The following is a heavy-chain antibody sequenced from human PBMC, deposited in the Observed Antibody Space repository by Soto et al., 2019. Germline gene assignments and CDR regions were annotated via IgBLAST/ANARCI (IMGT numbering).Heavy chain of an antibody. V-gene: IGHV4-59*01. CDR1: GGSISSYY. CDR2: IHDSGST. D-gene: IGHD6-13*01. CDR3: AGVSSWDIVRMDV. Sequence: QVKLQESGPGLVKPSETLSLTCTVSGGSISSYYRSWIRQTPGKGLEWIGYIHDSGSTKYNPSLRRRVTISAGTSKNQVSLKLRSVTAADTAVYYCAGVSSWDIVRMDVWGQGTTVTVPS. J-gene: IGHJ6*02.